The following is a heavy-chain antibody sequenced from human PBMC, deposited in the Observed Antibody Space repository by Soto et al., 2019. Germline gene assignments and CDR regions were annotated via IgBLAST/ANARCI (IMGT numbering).Heavy chain of an antibody. J-gene: IGHJ5*02. CDR2: ISTSRSYT. CDR1: GLTFSDYY. D-gene: IGHD3-22*01. Sequence: GGSLRLSCAASGLTFSDYYMSWIRQAPGKGLEWVSYISTSRSYTNYADSVKGRFTISRDNAKNSLYLQMNSLRAEDTAVYYCARDATYYDSSGYFKSPDWFDRWGQGTLVTVSS. V-gene: IGHV3-11*06. CDR3: ARDATYYDSSGYFKSPDWFDR.